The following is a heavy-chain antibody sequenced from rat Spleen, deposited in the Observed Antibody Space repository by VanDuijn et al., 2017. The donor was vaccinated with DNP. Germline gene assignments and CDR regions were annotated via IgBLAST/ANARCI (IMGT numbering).Heavy chain of an antibody. CDR3: ARFEGVAYFDY. CDR2: ISYDDSST. D-gene: IGHD1-8*01. Sequence: EVQLVESDGGLVQPGTSLKLSCAASGFTFSDYYMAWVRQAPTKGLEWVATISYDDSSTYYRDSVKGRFTISRDNAKSTLYLQMDSLRSEDTATYYCARFEGVAYFDYWGQGVMVTVSS. V-gene: IGHV5-29*01. J-gene: IGHJ2*01. CDR1: GFTFSDYY.